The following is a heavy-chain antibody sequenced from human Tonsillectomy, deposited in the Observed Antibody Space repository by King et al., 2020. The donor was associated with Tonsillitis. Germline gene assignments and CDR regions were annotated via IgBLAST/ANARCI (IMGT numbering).Heavy chain of an antibody. V-gene: IGHV3-7*03. D-gene: IGHD2-15*01. CDR1: GFIFNKFW. Sequence: GQLVQSGGGLVQPGGSLRISCRASGFIFNKFWMTWVRQAPGKGPEWVANIKADGSDDFYLDSVKGRFSISRDNAENSLYLQMNSLRAEDTAVNYCVRPSHSTPDDWGRGTLVTVSS. CDR2: IKADGSDD. J-gene: IGHJ4*02. CDR3: VRPSHSTPDD.